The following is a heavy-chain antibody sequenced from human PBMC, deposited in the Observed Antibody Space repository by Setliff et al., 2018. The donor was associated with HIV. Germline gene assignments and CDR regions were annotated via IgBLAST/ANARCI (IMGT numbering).Heavy chain of an antibody. V-gene: IGHV1-2*02. J-gene: IGHJ3*02. CDR3: AGGGLATGAFDI. CDR2: INPNSGGT. CDR1: GYTFIGDY. Sequence: ASVKVPCKASGYTFIGDYMHWVRQAPGQGLEWMGWINPNSGGTNFAQKFQGRVTMTRDTSISTAYMELSRLRSDDTAVHYCAGGGLATGAFDIWGQGTMVTVSS. D-gene: IGHD5-12*01.